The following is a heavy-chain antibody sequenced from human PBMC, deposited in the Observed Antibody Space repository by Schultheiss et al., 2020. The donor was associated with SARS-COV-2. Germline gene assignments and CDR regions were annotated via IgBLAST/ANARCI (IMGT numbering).Heavy chain of an antibody. Sequence: GGSLRLSCAASGFTFSSYGMHWVRQAPGKGLEWVSVIYSGGSTYYADSVKGRFTISRDNSKNTLYLQMNSLRAEDTAVYYCARGSSSWSAWFDPWGQGTLVTVSS. D-gene: IGHD6-13*01. J-gene: IGHJ5*02. CDR1: GFTFSSYG. CDR2: IYSGGST. CDR3: ARGSSSWSAWFDP. V-gene: IGHV3-NL1*01.